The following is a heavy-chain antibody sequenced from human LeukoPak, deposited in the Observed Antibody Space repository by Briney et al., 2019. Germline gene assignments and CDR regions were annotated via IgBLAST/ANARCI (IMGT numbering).Heavy chain of an antibody. CDR2: IRHSGDKT. CDR1: GFTFSSYD. J-gene: IGHJ4*02. Sequence: GGSLRLSCAVSGFTFSSYDMTWVRQAPGKGLEWVSSIRHSGDKTYYADSVKGRFTISRDNSKNTLYLQMNSLRAEDTAMYYCVKDQVDFWGQGTLVTVSS. CDR3: VKDQVDF. V-gene: IGHV3-23*01.